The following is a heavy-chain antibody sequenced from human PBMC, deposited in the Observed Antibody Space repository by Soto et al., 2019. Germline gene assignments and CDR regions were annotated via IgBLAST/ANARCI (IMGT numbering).Heavy chain of an antibody. V-gene: IGHV4-34*01. CDR3: ARQVPYRYCSGGSCYHNPYFQH. D-gene: IGHD2-15*01. CDR1: GGSFSGYY. J-gene: IGHJ1*01. Sequence: PSETLSLTCAVYGGSFSGYYWSWIRQPPGKGLEWIGEINHSGSTNYNPSLKSRVTISVDTSKNQFSLKLSSVTAADTAVYYCARQVPYRYCSGGSCYHNPYFQHWGQGTLVTVS. CDR2: INHSGST.